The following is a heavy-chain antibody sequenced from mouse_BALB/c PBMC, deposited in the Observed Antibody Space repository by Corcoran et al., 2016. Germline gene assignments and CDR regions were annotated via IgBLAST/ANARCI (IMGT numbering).Heavy chain of an antibody. CDR1: GYTFSNYG. D-gene: IGHD2-1*01. Sequence: QIQLVQSGPELKKPGETVKISCKASGYTFSNYGMNWVKPAPGKGLKWMGGINTYTGEPTYADDFKGRFAFSLETSASTAYLQINNLKNEDMATYFCARWGGNYYFDYWGQGTTLTVS. CDR2: INTYTGEP. CDR3: ARWGGNYYFDY. J-gene: IGHJ2*01. V-gene: IGHV9-1*02.